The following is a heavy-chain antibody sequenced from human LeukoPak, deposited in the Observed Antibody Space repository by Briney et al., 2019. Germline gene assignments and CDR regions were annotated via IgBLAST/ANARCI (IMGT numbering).Heavy chain of an antibody. CDR1: GFTFSSYA. CDR2: ISGSGGST. D-gene: IGHD6-19*01. CDR3: AKAYSSGWYGHLDY. V-gene: IGHV3-23*01. Sequence: PGGSLRLSCAASGFTFSSYAMSWVCQAPGKGLEWVSAISGSGGSTYYADSVKGRFTISRDNSKNTLYLQMNSLRAEDTAVYYCAKAYSSGWYGHLDYWGQGTLVTVSS. J-gene: IGHJ4*02.